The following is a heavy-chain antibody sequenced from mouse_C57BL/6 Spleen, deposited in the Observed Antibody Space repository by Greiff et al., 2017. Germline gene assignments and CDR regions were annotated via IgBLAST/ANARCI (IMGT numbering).Heavy chain of an antibody. V-gene: IGHV5-9-1*02. CDR2: ISSGGDYI. D-gene: IGHD2-4*01. CDR1: GFTFSSYA. J-gene: IGHJ4*01. Sequence: EVKLVESGEGLVKPGGSLKLSCAASGFTFSSYAMSWVRQTPEKRLEWVAYISSGGDYIYYADTVKGRFTISRDNARNTLYLQMISLKSEETAMYYCTRGAGDYDDAMDYWGQGTSVTVSS. CDR3: TRGAGDYDDAMDY.